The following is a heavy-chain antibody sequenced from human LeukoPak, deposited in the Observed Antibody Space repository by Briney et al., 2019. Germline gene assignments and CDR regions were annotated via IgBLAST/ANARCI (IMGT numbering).Heavy chain of an antibody. J-gene: IGHJ4*02. V-gene: IGHV3-49*03. CDR1: GFTFGDYA. CDR2: IRSKAYGGTT. D-gene: IGHD3-9*01. CDR3: TRNYDILTGYINY. Sequence: PGGSLRLSCTASGFTFGDYAMSWFRQAPGKGLEWVGFIRSKAYGGTTEYAASVKGRFTISRDDSKSIAYLQMNSLKTEDTAVYYSTRNYDILTGYINYWGQGTLVTVSS.